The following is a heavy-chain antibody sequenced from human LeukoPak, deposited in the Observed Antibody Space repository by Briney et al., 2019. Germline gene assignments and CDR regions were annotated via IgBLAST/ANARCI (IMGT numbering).Heavy chain of an antibody. V-gene: IGHV4-61*02. CDR3: AREEGAYSSSFPAFDI. CDR1: GGSISSGSYY. J-gene: IGHJ3*02. D-gene: IGHD6-6*01. Sequence: SETLSLTCTVSGGSISSGSYYWSWIRQPAGKGLEWIGRIYTSGSTNYNPSLKSRVAISVDTSKNQFSLKLSSVTAADTAVYYCAREEGAYSSSFPAFDIWGQGTMVTVSS. CDR2: IYTSGST.